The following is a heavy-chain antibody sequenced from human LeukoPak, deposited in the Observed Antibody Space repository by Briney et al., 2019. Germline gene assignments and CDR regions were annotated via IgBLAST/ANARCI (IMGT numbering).Heavy chain of an antibody. CDR3: VGETAVTTIR. J-gene: IGHJ4*02. Sequence: PSETLSLTCTVAGDSISSRSHYWGWIRQHPGNCLEWIVSNYYNGSTYYNPPPKTRVTISIDTSKNQFSLKLSSVTAGDTAVYYCVGETAVTTIRWGQGTLVTVSS. V-gene: IGHV4-39*01. CDR2: NYYNGST. CDR1: GDSISSRSHY. D-gene: IGHD4-17*01.